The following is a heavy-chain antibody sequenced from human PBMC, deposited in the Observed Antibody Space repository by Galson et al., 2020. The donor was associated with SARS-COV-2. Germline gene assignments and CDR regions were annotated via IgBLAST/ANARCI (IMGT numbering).Heavy chain of an antibody. J-gene: IGHJ4*02. CDR3: GRGLIGYDDRDLPYY. CDR2: INNQGDVT. Sequence: GGSLRLSCVGSGFTFNTYPMHWVRQAPGKGLEYVSGINNQGDVTYFANSVMGRFDISRDNSKNTLYLQMGSLRVEDRAVYYWGRGLIGYDDRDLPYYWGQGTLGTV. D-gene: IGHD3-9*01. CDR1: GFTFNTYP. V-gene: IGHV3-64*01.